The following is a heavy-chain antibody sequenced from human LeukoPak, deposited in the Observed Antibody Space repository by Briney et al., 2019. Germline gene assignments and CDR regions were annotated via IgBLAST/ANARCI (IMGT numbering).Heavy chain of an antibody. CDR1: GGTFSSYA. D-gene: IGHD6-13*01. CDR3: ARGAAAGHFDY. CDR2: IIPILGIA. V-gene: IGHV1-69*04. Sequence: ASVKVSCKASGGTFSSYAISWVRQAPGQGVEWMGRIIPILGIANYAQKFQGRVTITADKSTSTAYMELSSLRSEDTAVYYCARGAAAGHFDYWGQGTLVTVSS. J-gene: IGHJ4*02.